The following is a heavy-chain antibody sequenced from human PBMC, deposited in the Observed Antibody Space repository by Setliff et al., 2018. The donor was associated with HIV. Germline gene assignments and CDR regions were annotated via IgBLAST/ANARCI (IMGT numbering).Heavy chain of an antibody. CDR2: IHPTGHI. CDR1: GGSLSSYY. Sequence: KTSETLSLTCVASGGSLSSYYWNWIRQTPGKGLEWIGEIHPTGHINYNPSYKSRVTVSLDTSNIQFSLKLNSVTAADTGVYYCAAFDSGRDVWGQGTLVTVSS. D-gene: IGHD6-19*01. J-gene: IGHJ4*02. CDR3: AAFDSGRDV. V-gene: IGHV4-34*01.